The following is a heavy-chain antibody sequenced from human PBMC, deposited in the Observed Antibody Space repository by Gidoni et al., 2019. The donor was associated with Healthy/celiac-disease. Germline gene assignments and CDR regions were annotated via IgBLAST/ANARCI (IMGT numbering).Heavy chain of an antibody. J-gene: IGHJ6*02. Sequence: FACAASGFTFSNDWMSWVRQAPGKGLEWVGRIKSKTDGGTTDYAAPVKGRFTISRDDSNTTLYLPITCLTPEDTAVSSCPTASIVVVPAAIRRGGYYYGMAVWGQGTTVTVSS. CDR2: IKSKTDGGTT. CDR3: PTASIVVVPAAIRRGGYYYGMAV. V-gene: IGHV3-15*01. CDR1: GFTFSNDW. D-gene: IGHD2-2*02.